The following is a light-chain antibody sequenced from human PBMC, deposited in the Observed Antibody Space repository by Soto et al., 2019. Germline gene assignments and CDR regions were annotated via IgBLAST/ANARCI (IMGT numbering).Light chain of an antibody. Sequence: DIQMTQSPSSLSASVGDRVTITCRASQNISSYLNWYQQKPGKAPKFLIYAASSLQSGVPSRFSGSGSGTDFTLTISSLQPEDFATYYCQQSYATPLTFGGGTKVEIK. CDR1: QNISSY. CDR3: QQSYATPLT. V-gene: IGKV1-39*01. CDR2: AAS. J-gene: IGKJ4*01.